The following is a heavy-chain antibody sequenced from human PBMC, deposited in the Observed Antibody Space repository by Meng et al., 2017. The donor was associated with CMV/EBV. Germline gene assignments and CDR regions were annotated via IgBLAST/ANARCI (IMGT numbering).Heavy chain of an antibody. J-gene: IGHJ4*02. CDR2: VNSNNDAT. D-gene: IGHD6-19*01. Sequence: VQVVQSGAEMKKPGASVKVSRKTSGFTFSDYYIHWVRQAPGQGLEWMGWVNSNNDATNYARKFQGRVSMTRDTSISTAHMELSRLMSDDTAAYYCVRSSGWSLFDYWGQGTLVTVSS. CDR1: GFTFSDYY. CDR3: VRSSGWSLFDY. V-gene: IGHV1-2*02.